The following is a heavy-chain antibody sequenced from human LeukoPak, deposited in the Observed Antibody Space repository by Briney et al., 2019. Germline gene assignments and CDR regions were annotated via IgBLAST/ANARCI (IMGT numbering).Heavy chain of an antibody. V-gene: IGHV3-23*01. CDR1: GFTLSSYA. CDR2: IISGNT. CDR3: AKEESQWLVTSSFDY. D-gene: IGHD6-19*01. Sequence: GGSLRLSCAASGFTLSSYAMSWVRQAPGKGLEWVSAIISGNTYHTDSVKGRFTISRDSSKNTLYLQMNRLRAEDAAVYYCAKEESQWLVTSSFDYWGQGTLVTVSS. J-gene: IGHJ4*02.